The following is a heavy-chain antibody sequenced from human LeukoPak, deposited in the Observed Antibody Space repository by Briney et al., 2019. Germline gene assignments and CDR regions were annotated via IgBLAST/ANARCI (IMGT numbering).Heavy chain of an antibody. Sequence: ASVKVSCKASGYTFTSYGISGVRQAPGQGLEWMGWISACNGNTNYAQKLQGRVTMTTDTSTSTAYMELRSLRSDDTAVYYCAYVDTAMVYFDYWGQGTLVTVSS. D-gene: IGHD5-18*01. V-gene: IGHV1-18*01. CDR3: AYVDTAMVYFDY. J-gene: IGHJ4*02. CDR2: ISACNGNT. CDR1: GYTFTSYG.